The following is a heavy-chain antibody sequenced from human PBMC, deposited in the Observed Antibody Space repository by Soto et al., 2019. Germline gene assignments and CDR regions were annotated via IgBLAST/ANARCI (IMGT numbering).Heavy chain of an antibody. V-gene: IGHV4-39*02. J-gene: IGHJ4*02. Sequence: PSETLSLTCTVSGGSISSSSYYWGWIRQPPGKGLERIGSIYYSGSTYYNPSLKSRVTISVDTSKNQFSLKLSSVTAADTAVYYCAREAGTLLSYYFDYWGQGTLVTVSS. D-gene: IGHD1-1*01. CDR3: AREAGTLLSYYFDY. CDR1: GGSISSSSYY. CDR2: IYYSGST.